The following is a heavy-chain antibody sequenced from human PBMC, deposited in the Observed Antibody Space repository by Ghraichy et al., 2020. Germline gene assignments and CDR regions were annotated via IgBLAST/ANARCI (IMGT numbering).Heavy chain of an antibody. CDR3: AKRGGSMVRGVISFLLFDY. CDR1: GFTFSSYA. V-gene: IGHV3-23*01. J-gene: IGHJ4*02. Sequence: GGSLRLSCAASGFTFSSYAMSWVRQAPGKGLEWVSAISGSGGSTYYADSVKGRFTISRDNSKNTLYLQMNSLRAEDTAVYYCAKRGGSMVRGVISFLLFDYWGQGTLVTVSS. CDR2: ISGSGGST. D-gene: IGHD3-10*01.